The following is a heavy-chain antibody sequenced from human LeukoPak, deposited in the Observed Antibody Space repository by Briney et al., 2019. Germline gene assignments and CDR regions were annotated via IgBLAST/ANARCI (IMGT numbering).Heavy chain of an antibody. CDR3: ARDSELETRGYNWFDP. J-gene: IGHJ5*02. V-gene: IGHV1-2*02. CDR2: INPNSGGT. D-gene: IGHD1-1*01. Sequence: ASVKVSCKASGCTFTGYYMHWVRQAPGQGLEWMGWINPNSGGTNYAQKFQGRVTMTRDTSISTAYMELSRLRSDDTAVYYCARDSELETRGYNWFDPWGQGTLVTVSS. CDR1: GCTFTGYY.